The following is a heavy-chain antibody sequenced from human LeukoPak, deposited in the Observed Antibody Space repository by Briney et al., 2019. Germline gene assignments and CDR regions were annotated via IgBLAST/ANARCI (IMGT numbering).Heavy chain of an antibody. CDR3: ASAVVVPAAINDYYYYMDV. CDR1: GGTFRSYA. CDR2: IIPIFGTA. V-gene: IGHV1-69*01. D-gene: IGHD2-2*02. J-gene: IGHJ6*03. Sequence: SVKVSCKASGGTFRSYAISWVRQAPGQGLEWMGGIIPIFGTASYAQKFQGRVTITADESTSTAYMELSSLRSEDTAVYYCASAVVVPAAINDYYYYMDVWGKGTTVTVSS.